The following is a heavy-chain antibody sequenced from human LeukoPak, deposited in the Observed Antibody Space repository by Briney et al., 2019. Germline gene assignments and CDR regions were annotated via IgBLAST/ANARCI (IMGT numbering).Heavy chain of an antibody. CDR3: ARDGSTGGDFWSGYYGSYYYYMDV. V-gene: IGHV3-21*01. J-gene: IGHJ6*03. D-gene: IGHD3-3*01. Sequence: GGSLRLSCTASGFTFSTSWMHWVRQAPGKGLVWVSSISSSSTYIYYADSVKGRFTISRDNAKNSLYLQMNSLRAEDTAVYYCARDGSTGGDFWSGYYGSYYYYMDVWGKGTTVTVSS. CDR2: ISSSSTYI. CDR1: GFTFSTSW.